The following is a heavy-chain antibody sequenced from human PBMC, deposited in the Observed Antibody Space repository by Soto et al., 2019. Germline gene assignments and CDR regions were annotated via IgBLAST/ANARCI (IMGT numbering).Heavy chain of an antibody. V-gene: IGHV4-39*01. CDR3: ARQGDSTERSGYSLSWLAP. CDR1: GVSIRRSADF. J-gene: IGHJ5*02. D-gene: IGHD3-3*01. Sequence: QVQLQESGPGLVKPSETLSLTCRVSGVSIRRSADFWAWIRQTPGRGLEWIGYVYSGGTTYYNPSLKSRLTISVDTSANEFSLRLRSVTAADTAVYFCARQGDSTERSGYSLSWLAPWGQGTLVTVPS. CDR2: VYSGGTT.